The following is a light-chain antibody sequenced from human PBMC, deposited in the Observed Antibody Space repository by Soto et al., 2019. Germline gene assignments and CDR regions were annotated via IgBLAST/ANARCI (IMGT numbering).Light chain of an antibody. CDR3: QQYNKWPRT. Sequence: EIVITHSPATLSVSPVESSTLSCRAIHSIRFYLAWYQQRPGQAPRLLIYGASTRAAGIPARFSGSGAGTEFALSISSLQSEDFAVYSCQQYNKWPRTFGQGTKVDI. J-gene: IGKJ1*01. CDR2: GAS. CDR1: HSIRFY. V-gene: IGKV3-15*01.